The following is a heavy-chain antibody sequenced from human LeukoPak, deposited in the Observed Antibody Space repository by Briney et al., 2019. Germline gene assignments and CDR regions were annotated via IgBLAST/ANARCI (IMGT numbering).Heavy chain of an antibody. CDR3: GRLGYEAAIGD. CDR2: IEPSGSGT. Sequence: PGGSLRLSCAASGFTFSTYWVSWGRQTPGEGLELVANIEPSGSGTYYVDPVKGRFTISTANTKNSVYLQMNSPRAEATALYYCGRLGYEAAIGDWGQGTLVTVSS. J-gene: IGHJ4*02. D-gene: IGHD5-18*01. V-gene: IGHV3-7*01. CDR1: GFTFSTYW.